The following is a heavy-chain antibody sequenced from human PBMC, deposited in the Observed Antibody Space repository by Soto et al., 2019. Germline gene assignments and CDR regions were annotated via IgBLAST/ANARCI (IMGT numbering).Heavy chain of an antibody. J-gene: IGHJ6*02. CDR1: GASISTNNYY. V-gene: IGHV4-39*01. Sequence: SETLSLTCTVSGASISTNNYYWGWIRHPPGNSLEWIGSIYYGGSTYYNPSLKSRVTIPVYTSKDQFSLKLSSVTAADTAVYYCERGGDGYCSSNSCRSGEYYYGRDGWGQGTTITVPS. D-gene: IGHD2-2*01. CDR2: IYYGGST. CDR3: ERGGDGYCSSNSCRSGEYYYGRDG.